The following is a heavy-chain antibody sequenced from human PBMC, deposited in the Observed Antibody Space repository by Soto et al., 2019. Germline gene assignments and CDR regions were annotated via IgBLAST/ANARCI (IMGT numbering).Heavy chain of an antibody. CDR2: ISYDGSNK. Sequence: GGSLRLSCEASGFTFSSYGMHWVRQAPGKGLEWVAVISYDGSNKYYADSVKGRFTISRDNSKNTLYLQMNSLRAEDTAVYYCAKAGDFWSGYYTLDYFDYWGQGTLVTVSS. J-gene: IGHJ4*02. V-gene: IGHV3-30*18. D-gene: IGHD3-3*01. CDR3: AKAGDFWSGYYTLDYFDY. CDR1: GFTFSSYG.